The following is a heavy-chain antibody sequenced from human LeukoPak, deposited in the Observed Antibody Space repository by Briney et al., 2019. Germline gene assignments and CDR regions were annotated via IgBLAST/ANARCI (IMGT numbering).Heavy chain of an antibody. CDR1: GFTLSNHE. J-gene: IGHJ4*02. CDR3: ARETPNCGGDCFDY. V-gene: IGHV3-48*03. Sequence: PGGSLRLSCAASGFTLSNHEINWVRQAPGKGLEWVSNISDSGRNNIYYADSVKGRFTLSRDNAKNSLYLQMNSLRAEDTAIYYCARETPNCGGDCFDYWGQGTLVTVSS. CDR2: ISDSGRNNI. D-gene: IGHD2-21*02.